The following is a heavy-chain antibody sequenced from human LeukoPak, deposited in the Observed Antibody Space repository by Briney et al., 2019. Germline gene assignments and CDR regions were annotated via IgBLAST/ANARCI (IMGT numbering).Heavy chain of an antibody. CDR3: ANEPPGYGDDDSFYI. Sequence: GGSLRLSCAASGFTFSSYSMNWVRQAPGKGLEWVSSISSSSSYIYYADSVKGRFTISRDNAKNSLYLQMNSLRAEDTAVYYLANEPPGYGDDDSFYILGQGTMVTVSS. J-gene: IGHJ3*02. CDR2: ISSSSSYI. D-gene: IGHD4-17*01. CDR1: GFTFSSYS. V-gene: IGHV3-21*01.